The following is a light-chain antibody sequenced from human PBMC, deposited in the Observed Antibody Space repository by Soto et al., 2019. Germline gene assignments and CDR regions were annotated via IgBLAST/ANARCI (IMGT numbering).Light chain of an antibody. CDR3: SSYTGSSTFV. CDR2: DVN. CDR1: SSYVGGYDY. V-gene: IGLV2-14*01. Sequence: QSVLTQPPSVSGFPGQSITISFTGTSSYVGGYDYVSWYQQLPGKAPKLLIYDVNNRPSGVSHRFSGSKSGNTASLTISGLQAEDEADYYCSSYTGSSTFVFGTGTKVTVL. J-gene: IGLJ1*01.